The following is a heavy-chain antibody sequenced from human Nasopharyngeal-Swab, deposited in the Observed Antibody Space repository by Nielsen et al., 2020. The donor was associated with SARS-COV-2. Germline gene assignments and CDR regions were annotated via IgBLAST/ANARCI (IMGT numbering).Heavy chain of an antibody. V-gene: IGHV1-3*01. Sequence: WVRKAPGQGFEWIGWINAGNGNTKYSQKFQGRVTITGDTSASTAYMELSSLRSKDTAVYYCARFSAYSSSTDRDYYGMDVWGQGTTVTVSS. CDR3: ARFSAYSSSTDRDYYGMDV. CDR2: INAGNGNT. D-gene: IGHD6-6*01. J-gene: IGHJ6*02.